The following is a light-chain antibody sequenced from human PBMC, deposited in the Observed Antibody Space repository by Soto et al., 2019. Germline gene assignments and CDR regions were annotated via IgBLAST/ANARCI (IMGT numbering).Light chain of an antibody. CDR1: QSVSSN. CDR2: GAS. V-gene: IGKV3-15*01. Sequence: EIVMTQSPATLSVSPGERATLSCRASQSVSSNLAWYQQKPGQAPRLLIYGASTRATGIPARFSGSGSGTESTLTISILQYEDFAVYYCQQYNNWPRTFGQGTKVEIK. CDR3: QQYNNWPRT. J-gene: IGKJ1*01.